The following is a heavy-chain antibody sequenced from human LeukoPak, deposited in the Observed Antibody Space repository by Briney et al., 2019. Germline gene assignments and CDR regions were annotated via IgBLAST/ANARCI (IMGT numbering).Heavy chain of an antibody. Sequence: ASVKVSCKASGYTFTGYYMHWVRQAPGQGLEWMGWINPNSGGTNYAQKFQGRVTMTRDTSISTAYMELSRLRSDDTAVYYCARATYGSGRYLVDYWGQGTLATVSS. J-gene: IGHJ4*02. V-gene: IGHV1-2*02. D-gene: IGHD3-10*01. CDR1: GYTFTGYY. CDR2: INPNSGGT. CDR3: ARATYGSGRYLVDY.